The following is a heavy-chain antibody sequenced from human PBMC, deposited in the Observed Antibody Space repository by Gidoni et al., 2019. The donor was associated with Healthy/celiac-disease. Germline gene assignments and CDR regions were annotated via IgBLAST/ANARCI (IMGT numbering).Heavy chain of an antibody. CDR2: ISGSCGST. CDR3: AKGGFIAVAGTGDY. J-gene: IGHJ4*02. D-gene: IGHD6-19*01. V-gene: IGHV3-23*01. Sequence: EVQRLESGGGLVQPGGSPRLYCAASGFTFSSYAMSWVRQAPGKGLEWVSAISGSCGSTYYADSVKGRFTISRDNSKNTLYLQMNSLRAEDTAVYYCAKGGFIAVAGTGDYWGQGTLVTVSS. CDR1: GFTFSSYA.